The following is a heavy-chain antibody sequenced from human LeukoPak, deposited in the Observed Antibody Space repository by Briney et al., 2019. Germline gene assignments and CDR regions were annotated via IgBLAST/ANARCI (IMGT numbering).Heavy chain of an antibody. Sequence: NPSETLSLTCTVSGGSVNSGSYYWSWIRQPPGKGLEWIGYIYYSGSTTYNPSLKSRASMSVDTSKNQFSLKLSSVTAADTAVYFCARVAVAATGWFDPWGQGTLVTVSS. V-gene: IGHV4-61*01. J-gene: IGHJ5*02. CDR2: IYYSGST. CDR3: ARVAVAATGWFDP. CDR1: GGSVNSGSYY. D-gene: IGHD6-19*01.